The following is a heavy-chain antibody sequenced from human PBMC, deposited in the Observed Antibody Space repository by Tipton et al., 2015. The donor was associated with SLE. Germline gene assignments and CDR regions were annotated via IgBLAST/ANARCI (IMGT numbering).Heavy chain of an antibody. CDR2: ISSTGIYI. CDR1: GFTSSYYN. CDR3: ARDRGPEGSGWYFDL. Sequence: GSLRLSCTASGFTSSYYNMNWVRQAPGEGLEWVPSISSTGIYIYNADSLKGRFTISRDNAKNSLYLQMNSLRAEDTAVYYCARDRGPEGSGWYFDLWGRGTLVTVSS. V-gene: IGHV3-21*03. J-gene: IGHJ2*01. D-gene: IGHD3-10*01.